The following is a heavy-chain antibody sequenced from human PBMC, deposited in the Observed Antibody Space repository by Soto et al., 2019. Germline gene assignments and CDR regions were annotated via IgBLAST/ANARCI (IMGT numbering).Heavy chain of an antibody. CDR1: GGSISSNNYY. D-gene: IGHD5-12*01. CDR3: ARPRGYTGYDWGVDFEI. V-gene: IGHV4-39*01. CDR2: ISYSGST. Sequence: QLQIQESGPGLVKPSETLSLTCTVSGGSISSNNYYWAWIRQPPGKGLEWIGSISYSGSTYYNPSLKSRVTISVDTSKNEFSLRLSSVTAADTAVYYCARPRGYTGYDWGVDFEIWGQGTMVTVSS. J-gene: IGHJ3*02.